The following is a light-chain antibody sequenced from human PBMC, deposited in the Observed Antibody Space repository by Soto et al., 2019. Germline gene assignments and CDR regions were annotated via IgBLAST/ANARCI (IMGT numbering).Light chain of an antibody. J-gene: IGKJ4*01. V-gene: IGKV1-33*01. CDR2: DAS. CDR3: QQYDNLPAT. Sequence: DIQMTQSPSSLSASVGDRVTITCQASQDISNYLNWYQQKPGKAPKLLIYDASNLETGVPSRFSGSGSGTDFTFTISSLLPEDIATYYCQQYDNLPATFGGGNAREIK. CDR1: QDISNY.